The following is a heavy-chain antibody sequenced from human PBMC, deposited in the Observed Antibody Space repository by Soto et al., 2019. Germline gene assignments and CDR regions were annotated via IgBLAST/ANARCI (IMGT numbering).Heavy chain of an antibody. CDR3: AKGFGGATTTPFDY. D-gene: IGHD1-26*01. CDR2: ISYDGSNK. Sequence: QVQLVESGGGVVQPGRSLRLSCAASGFTFSSYGMHWVRQAPGKGLEWVAVISYDGSNKYYADSVKGRFTISRDNSKNTLYLQMNSLRAEDTAVYYCAKGFGGATTTPFDYWGQGTLVTVSS. CDR1: GFTFSSYG. J-gene: IGHJ4*02. V-gene: IGHV3-30*18.